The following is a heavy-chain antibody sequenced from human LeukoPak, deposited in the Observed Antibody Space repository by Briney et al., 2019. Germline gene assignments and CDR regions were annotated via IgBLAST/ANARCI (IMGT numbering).Heavy chain of an antibody. J-gene: IGHJ4*02. CDR1: GFTFSSYS. D-gene: IGHD5-12*01. CDR3: ARGKVATIFFDY. CDR2: ISSSYI. Sequence: GGSLRLSCAASGFTFSSYSMNWVRQAPGKGLEWVSSISSSYIYYADSVKGRFTISRDNAKNSLYLQMNSLRAEDTAVYYCARGKVATIFFDYWGQGTLVTVSS. V-gene: IGHV3-21*01.